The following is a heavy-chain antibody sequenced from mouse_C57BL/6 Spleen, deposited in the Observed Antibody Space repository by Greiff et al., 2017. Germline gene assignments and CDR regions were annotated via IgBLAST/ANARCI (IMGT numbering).Heavy chain of an antibody. D-gene: IGHD1-1*02. J-gene: IGHJ2*01. CDR2: IDPETGGT. CDR3: TRGGPYGPAY. CDR1: GYTFTDYE. V-gene: IGHV1-15*01. Sequence: VQLQQSGAELVRPGASVTLSCKASGYTFTDYEMHWVKQTPVHGLEWIGAIDPETGGTAYNQKFKGKAILTADKSSSTAYMELRSLTSEDSAVYYCTRGGPYGPAYWGQGTTLTVSS.